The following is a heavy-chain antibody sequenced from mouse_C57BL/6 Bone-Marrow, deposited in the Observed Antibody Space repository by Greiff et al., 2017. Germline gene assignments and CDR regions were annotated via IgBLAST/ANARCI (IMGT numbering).Heavy chain of an antibody. Sequence: VQLQQSGGDLVKPGGSLKLSCAASGFTFSSYGMSWVRQTPDKRLEWVATISSGGSYTYYPDSVKGRFTISRDNAKNTLYLQMSSLKSEDTAMYYCANLLYYAMDYWGQGTSVTVSS. J-gene: IGHJ4*01. CDR2: ISSGGSYT. CDR1: GFTFSSYG. D-gene: IGHD2-10*01. V-gene: IGHV5-6*01. CDR3: ANLLYYAMDY.